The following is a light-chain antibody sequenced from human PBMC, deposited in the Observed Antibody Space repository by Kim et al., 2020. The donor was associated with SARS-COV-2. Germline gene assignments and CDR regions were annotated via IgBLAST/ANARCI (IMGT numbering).Light chain of an antibody. J-gene: IGKJ4*01. CDR2: KAS. Sequence: AYVEDTVTITCLAIQSISSWVAWYQQKPGKAPKFLIYKASFLETGVPSRFSGSESGTEITLTINSLQPDDFATYYCQQYNFYPLTFGGGTKVDIK. CDR3: QQYNFYPLT. V-gene: IGKV1-5*03. CDR1: QSISSW.